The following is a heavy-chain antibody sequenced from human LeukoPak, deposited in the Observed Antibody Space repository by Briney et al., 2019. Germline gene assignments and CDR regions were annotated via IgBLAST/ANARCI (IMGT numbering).Heavy chain of an antibody. CDR2: INPNSGGT. Sequence: ASVKVSCKASGYSFTNYYIHWVRQAPGQGLEWMGWINPNSGGTNYAQKFQGGVTMTRDTSISTVYMELSRLTSDDTAVYYCARDGGFGDLEIDYWGQGTLVTVSS. D-gene: IGHD3-10*01. V-gene: IGHV1-2*02. CDR3: ARDGGFGDLEIDY. CDR1: GYSFTNYY. J-gene: IGHJ4*02.